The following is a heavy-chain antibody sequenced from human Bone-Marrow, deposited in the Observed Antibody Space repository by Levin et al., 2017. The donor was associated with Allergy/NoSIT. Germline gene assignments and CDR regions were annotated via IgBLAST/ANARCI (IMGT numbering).Heavy chain of an antibody. CDR3: ARNGAWSFEF. CDR1: GFTFSGYW. Sequence: PGESLKISCASSGFTFSGYWMAWVRQAPGKGLEWVANINRDGGDGYYVDSVKGRFTISRDNARNSLDLQMNSLRVEDTAVYYCARNGAWSFEFWGQGTLVTASS. V-gene: IGHV3-7*02. D-gene: IGHD2-8*01. J-gene: IGHJ4*02. CDR2: INRDGGDG.